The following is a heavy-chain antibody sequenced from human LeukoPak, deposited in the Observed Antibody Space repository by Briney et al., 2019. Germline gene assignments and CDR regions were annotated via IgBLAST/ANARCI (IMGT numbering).Heavy chain of an antibody. J-gene: IGHJ4*02. Sequence: GESLKISCKGSGYSFTSYWIGRVRQMPGKGLEWMGIIYPGDSDTRYSPSFQGQVTISADKSISTAYLQWSGLKASDTAMYYCARLVQGPSSSSPTDYWGQGTLVTVSS. D-gene: IGHD6-13*01. CDR3: ARLVQGPSSSSPTDY. CDR2: IYPGDSDT. CDR1: GYSFTSYW. V-gene: IGHV5-51*01.